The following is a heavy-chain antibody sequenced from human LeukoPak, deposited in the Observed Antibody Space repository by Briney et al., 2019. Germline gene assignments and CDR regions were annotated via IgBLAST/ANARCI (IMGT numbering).Heavy chain of an antibody. CDR2: IYYSGST. J-gene: IGHJ4*02. CDR3: ARTLGGRIAVAGIDY. D-gene: IGHD6-19*01. Sequence: PSETLSLTCTVSGGSISSGGYYWSWIRQHPGKGLEWIGYIYYSGSTYYNPSLKSRVTISVDTSKNQFSLKLSSVTAADTAVYYCARTLGGRIAVAGIDYWGQGTLVTVSS. CDR1: GGSISSGGYY. V-gene: IGHV4-31*03.